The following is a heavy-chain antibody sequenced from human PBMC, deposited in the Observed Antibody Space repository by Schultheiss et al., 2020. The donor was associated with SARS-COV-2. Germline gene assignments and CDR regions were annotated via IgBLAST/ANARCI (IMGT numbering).Heavy chain of an antibody. Sequence: SETLSLTCAVYGGSFSGYYWSWIRQPPGKGLEWIGYIYYSGSTYYNPSLKSRVTISVDTSKNQFSLKLSSVTAADTAVYYCARKAVALDYWGQGTLVTVSS. CDR2: IYYSGST. V-gene: IGHV4-34*01. CDR1: GGSFSGYY. J-gene: IGHJ4*02. D-gene: IGHD6-19*01. CDR3: ARKAVALDY.